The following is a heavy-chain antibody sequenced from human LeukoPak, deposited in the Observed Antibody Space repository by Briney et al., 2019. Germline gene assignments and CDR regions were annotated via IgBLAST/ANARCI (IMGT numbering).Heavy chain of an antibody. CDR3: ARDPLRSYYFDY. V-gene: IGHV3-33*08. CDR2: IWYDGSNK. J-gene: IGHJ4*02. CDR1: GFTFSSYG. Sequence: GRSLRLSCAASGFTFSSYGMHWVRQAPGKGLEWVAVIWYDGSNKYYADSVKGRFTISRDNSKNTLYLQMNSLRAEDTAVYYCARDPLRSYYFDYWGQGTLVTVSS.